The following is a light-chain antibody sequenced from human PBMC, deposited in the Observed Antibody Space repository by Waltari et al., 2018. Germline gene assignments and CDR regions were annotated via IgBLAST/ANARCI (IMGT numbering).Light chain of an antibody. CDR1: QGVGKY. CDR3: QKYDFLPAT. Sequence: EIVLTQSPGTLSLSPGERATLSYRASQGVGKYLVWYQQRPGQAPRLLLYHASIRATGIPDRFSGSGFGTDFSLTISRLEPEDFAVYYCQKYDFLPATFGQGTTVEIK. CDR2: HAS. V-gene: IGKV3-20*01. J-gene: IGKJ1*01.